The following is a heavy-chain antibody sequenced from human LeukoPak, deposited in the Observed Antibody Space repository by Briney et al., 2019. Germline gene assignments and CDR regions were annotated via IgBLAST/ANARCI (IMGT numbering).Heavy chain of an antibody. Sequence: GGSLRLSCVASGFTFNSYVMSWVRQAPGKRLEWVSSIGVTGSVTYYADSVKGRFSISRDSSKNTLYLQMNSLRAEDTAVYYCAKYAPPTTALTRFFDYWGQGTLVTVSS. V-gene: IGHV3-23*01. CDR3: AKYAPPTTALTRFFDY. D-gene: IGHD4-17*01. CDR2: IGVTGSVT. J-gene: IGHJ4*02. CDR1: GFTFNSYV.